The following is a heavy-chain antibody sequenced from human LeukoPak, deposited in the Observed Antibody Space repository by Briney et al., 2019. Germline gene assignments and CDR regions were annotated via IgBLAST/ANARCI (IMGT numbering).Heavy chain of an antibody. CDR3: ARERTYYDILTGYYQNWFDP. CDR2: IYTSGST. V-gene: IGHV4-4*07. CDR1: GGSMSSYY. Sequence: SETLSLTRTVSGGSMSSYYWSWIRQPAGKGLEWIGRIYTSGSTNYNPSLKSRVTISVDTSKNQFSLKLSSVTAADTAVYYCARERTYYDILTGYYQNWFDPWGQGTLVTVSS. J-gene: IGHJ5*02. D-gene: IGHD3-9*01.